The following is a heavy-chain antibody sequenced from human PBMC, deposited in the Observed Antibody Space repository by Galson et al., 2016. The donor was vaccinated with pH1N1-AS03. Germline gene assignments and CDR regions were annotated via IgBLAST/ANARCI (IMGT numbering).Heavy chain of an antibody. V-gene: IGHV4-61*02. CDR2: ICSGARAA. CDR1: GVSVSSGNYY. CDR3: ARQVWIARWWFYP. D-gene: IGHD5-12*01. Sequence: TLSLTCSVSGVSVSSGNYYWPWIRQPAGKGLEWIGRICSGARAANYNPSLKSRATISLDTSQNQFSLILNSVTAADTAVYYCARQVWIARWWFYPWGQGTLVTVSS. J-gene: IGHJ5*02.